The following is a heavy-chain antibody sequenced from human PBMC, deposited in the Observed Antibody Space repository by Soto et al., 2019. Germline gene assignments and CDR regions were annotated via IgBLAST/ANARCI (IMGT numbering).Heavy chain of an antibody. CDR2: IYYSGST. Sequence: QVQLQESGPGLVKPSQTLSLTCTVSGGSISSGGYYWSWIRQHPGKGLEWIGYIYYSGSTYYNPSLKSRVTISVDTSKNQFSQKLSSVTAAVTDVYYCARAFTYYYDSSGYDFDYWGQGTLVTVSS. CDR3: ARAFTYYYDSSGYDFDY. J-gene: IGHJ4*02. CDR1: GGSISSGGYY. D-gene: IGHD3-22*01. V-gene: IGHV4-31*03.